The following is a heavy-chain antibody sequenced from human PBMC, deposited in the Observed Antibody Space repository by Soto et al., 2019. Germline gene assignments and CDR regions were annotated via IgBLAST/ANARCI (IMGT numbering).Heavy chain of an antibody. D-gene: IGHD3-22*01. CDR3: ASLYYYDSSGYLGY. CDR2: INHSGST. J-gene: IGHJ4*02. V-gene: IGHV4-34*01. Sequence: PLETLSLTCAVYGGSFSGYYWSWIRQPPGKGLEWIGEINHSGSTNYNPSLKSRVTISVDTSKNQFSLKLSSVTAADTAVYYCASLYYYDSSGYLGYWGQGTLVTVSS. CDR1: GGSFSGYY.